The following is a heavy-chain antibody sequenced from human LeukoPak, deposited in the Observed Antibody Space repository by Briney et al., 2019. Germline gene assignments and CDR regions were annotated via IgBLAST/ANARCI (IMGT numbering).Heavy chain of an antibody. Sequence: PGGSLRLSCAASGFTFDDYAMHWVRQAPGKGLEWVSGIIWNTGSVGYADSVKGRFTISRDNAKNSLYLQMNSLGVEDTAFYYCAKHGGSGWTAHYSYGLDVWGQGTTVTVSS. CDR2: IIWNTGSV. D-gene: IGHD6-19*01. J-gene: IGHJ6*02. CDR3: AKHGGSGWTAHYSYGLDV. CDR1: GFTFDDYA. V-gene: IGHV3-9*01.